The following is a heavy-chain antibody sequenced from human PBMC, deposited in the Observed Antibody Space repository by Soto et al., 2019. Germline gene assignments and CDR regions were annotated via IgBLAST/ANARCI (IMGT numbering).Heavy chain of an antibody. D-gene: IGHD2-2*01. CDR3: ARACSSNSCYDVFDY. Sequence: QVQLQESGPGLLKPSETLSLTCTVSGGSISSYYWSWIRQPAGKGLEWIGRIYTSGSTNYNPSLKCRVTMSVDRSKNQFSLKLSSVTSADTAVHYCARACSSNSCYDVFDYWGQGTLVTVSS. CDR1: GGSISSYY. CDR2: IYTSGST. J-gene: IGHJ4*02. V-gene: IGHV4-4*07.